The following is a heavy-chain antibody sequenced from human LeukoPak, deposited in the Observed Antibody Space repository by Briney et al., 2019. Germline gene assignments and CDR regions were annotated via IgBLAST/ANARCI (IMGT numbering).Heavy chain of an antibody. CDR1: GGSISSSNYY. D-gene: IGHD1-1*01. CDR3: ARDWTEGDYYYMDV. V-gene: IGHV4-61*01. J-gene: IGHJ6*03. CDR2: IYYSGST. Sequence: SETLSLTCTVCGGSISSSNYYWGWIRQPPGKGLEWIGYIYYSGSTNYNPSLKSRVTISVDTSKNQFSLKLSSVTAADTAVFYCARDWTEGDYYYMDVWGKGTTVTVSS.